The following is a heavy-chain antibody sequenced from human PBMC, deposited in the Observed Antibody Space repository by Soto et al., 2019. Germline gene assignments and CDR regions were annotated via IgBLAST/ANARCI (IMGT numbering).Heavy chain of an antibody. D-gene: IGHD3-9*01. CDR3: ARERAAYYDILTGYYNPDF. CDR2: IWYDGSNK. V-gene: IGHV3-33*01. CDR1: GFTFSSYG. J-gene: IGHJ4*02. Sequence: QVQLVESGGGVVQPGRSLRLSCAASGFTFSSYGMHWVRQAPGKGLEWVAVIWYDGSNKYYADSVKGRFTISRDNSKNTLYLQMNSLRAEDTAVYYCARERAAYYDILTGYYNPDFWGQGTLVTVSS.